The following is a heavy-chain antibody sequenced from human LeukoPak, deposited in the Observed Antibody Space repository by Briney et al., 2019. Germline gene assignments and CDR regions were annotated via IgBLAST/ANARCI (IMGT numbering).Heavy chain of an antibody. J-gene: IGHJ4*02. Sequence: GGSLRLSCAASGFTFSSYAMSWVRQAPGKGLEWVSAISGSGGSTYYADSVKGRFTISRDNSKNTLYLQMNSLRAEDTAVYYCAKQSLPSNSLKIQIVYFDYWGQGTLVTVSS. CDR3: AKQSLPSNSLKIQIVYFDY. D-gene: IGHD1-26*01. CDR1: GFTFSSYA. V-gene: IGHV3-23*01. CDR2: ISGSGGST.